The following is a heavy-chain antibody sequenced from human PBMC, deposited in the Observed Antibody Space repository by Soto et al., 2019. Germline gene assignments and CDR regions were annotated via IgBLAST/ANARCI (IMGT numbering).Heavy chain of an antibody. CDR2: IIPIFGTA. D-gene: IGHD5-12*01. CDR1: GGTFSSYA. CDR3: ARDIVATIIPEVIGMDV. V-gene: IGHV1-69*01. J-gene: IGHJ6*02. Sequence: QVQLVQSGAEVKKPGSSVKVSCKASGGTFSSYAISWVRQAPGQGLEWMGGIIPIFGTANYAQKFQGRVTITADESTSTAYMELSSLRSEDTAVYYCARDIVATIIPEVIGMDVWGQGTTVTVSS.